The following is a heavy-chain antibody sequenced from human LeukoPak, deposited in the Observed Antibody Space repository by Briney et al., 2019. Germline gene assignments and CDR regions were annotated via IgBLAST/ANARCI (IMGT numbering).Heavy chain of an antibody. CDR1: GGSISSHY. Sequence: SETLSLTRTVSGGSISSHYWSWIRQPPGKGLEWVGYIYYSGSTNYNPSLKSRVTISVDTSKNQFSLKLSSVTAADTAVYYCARVAYSSSWYNSYYYYMDVWGKGTTVTVSS. D-gene: IGHD6-13*01. CDR3: ARVAYSSSWYNSYYYYMDV. V-gene: IGHV4-59*11. CDR2: IYYSGST. J-gene: IGHJ6*03.